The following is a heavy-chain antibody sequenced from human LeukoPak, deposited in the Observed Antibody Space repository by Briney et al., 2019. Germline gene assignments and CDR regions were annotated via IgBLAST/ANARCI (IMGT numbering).Heavy chain of an antibody. J-gene: IGHJ4*02. D-gene: IGHD6-19*01. CDR2: INHSGST. V-gene: IGHV4-34*01. CDR1: GGSFSGYY. Sequence: SETLSLTCAVYGGSFSGYYWSWIRPPPGKGLEWIGEINHSGSTNYNPSLKSRVTISVDTSKNQFSLKLSSVTAADTAVYYCARILSSGWYYFDYWGQGTLVTVSS. CDR3: ARILSSGWYYFDY.